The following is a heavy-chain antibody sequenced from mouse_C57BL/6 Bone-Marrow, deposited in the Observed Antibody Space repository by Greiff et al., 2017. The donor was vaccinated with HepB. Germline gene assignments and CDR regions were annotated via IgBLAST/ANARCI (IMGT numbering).Heavy chain of an antibody. D-gene: IGHD3-2*02. J-gene: IGHJ4*01. V-gene: IGHV1-50*01. Sequence: QVQLQQSGAELVKPGASVKLSCKASGYTFTSYWMQWVKQRPGQGLEWIGEIDPSDSYTNYNQKFKGKATLTVDTSSSTAYMQLSSLTSEDSAVYYCARQLRLPYAMDYWGQGTSVTVSS. CDR3: ARQLRLPYAMDY. CDR1: GYTFTSYW. CDR2: IDPSDSYT.